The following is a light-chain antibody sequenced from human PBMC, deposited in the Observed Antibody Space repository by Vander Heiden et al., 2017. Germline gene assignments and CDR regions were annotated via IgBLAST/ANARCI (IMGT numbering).Light chain of an antibody. CDR2: GNS. CDR1: SSNIGAGYD. Sequence: QSVLTQPPSVAGAPGQGVTISCTGSSSNIGAGYDVHWYQQLPGTDPKLLIYGNSNRPSGVPDRFSGSKSGTSASLAITGLQAEDEADYYCQSYDSSLSGSVVFGGGTKLTVL. CDR3: QSYDSSLSGSVV. J-gene: IGLJ2*01. V-gene: IGLV1-40*01.